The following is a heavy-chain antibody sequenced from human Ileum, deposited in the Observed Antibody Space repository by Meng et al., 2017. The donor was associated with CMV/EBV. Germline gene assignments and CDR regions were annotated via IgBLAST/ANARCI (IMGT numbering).Heavy chain of an antibody. D-gene: IGHD2-21*02. Sequence: SVTLSLTCTVSGGSISSGSYHWGWIRQTPGKGLEWVGSIHNSGSTQYSPSLKSRVTMSVDTSKNQVSLKLTSVTAADTAVYYCARISGGGACCGADYWGQGTLVTVSS. CDR1: GGSISSGSYH. CDR3: ARISGGGACCGADY. J-gene: IGHJ4*02. CDR2: IHNSGST. V-gene: IGHV4-39*07.